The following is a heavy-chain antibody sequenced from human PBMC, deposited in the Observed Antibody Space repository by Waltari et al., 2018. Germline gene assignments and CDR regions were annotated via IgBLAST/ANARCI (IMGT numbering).Heavy chain of an antibody. CDR1: GGSISSSSYY. V-gene: IGHV4-39*07. CDR2: IYYSGST. J-gene: IGHJ4*02. Sequence: QLQLQESGPGLVKPSETLFLTCTVSGGSISSSSYYWGWIRQPPGKGLEWIGSIYYSGSTYYNPSLKSRVTISVDTSKNQFSLKLSSVTAADTAVYYCAALIDFWSGYHYWGQGTLVTVSS. D-gene: IGHD3-3*01. CDR3: AALIDFWSGYHY.